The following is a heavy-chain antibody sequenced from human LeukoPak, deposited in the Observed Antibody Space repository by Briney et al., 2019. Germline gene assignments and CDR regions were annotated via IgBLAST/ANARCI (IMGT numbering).Heavy chain of an antibody. CDR2: IYTSGST. CDR3: ARAGVGYYDSSGYYRTHDAFDI. V-gene: IGHV4-61*02. Sequence: SEALSLTCTVSGGSISSGSYYWSWIRQPAGKGLEWIGRIYTSGSTNYNPSLKSRVTISVDTSKNQFSLNLSSVTAADTAVYYCARAGVGYYDSSGYYRTHDAFDIWSQGTMVTVSS. D-gene: IGHD3-22*01. J-gene: IGHJ3*02. CDR1: GGSISSGSYY.